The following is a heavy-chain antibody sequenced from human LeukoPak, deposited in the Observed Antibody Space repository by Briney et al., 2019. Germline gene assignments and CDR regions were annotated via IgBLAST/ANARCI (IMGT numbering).Heavy chain of an antibody. Sequence: ASVKVSCKASGYTFTHYYMHWVRQAPGQGLEWMGIINLSGGNTSLAQKFQDRVTITRDTSTSTVYMELSSLRSEDTAVYYCARDALAAAGSYGTDVWGQGTTVTVSS. D-gene: IGHD6-13*01. V-gene: IGHV1-46*01. CDR2: INLSGGNT. J-gene: IGHJ6*02. CDR1: GYTFTHYY. CDR3: ARDALAAAGSYGTDV.